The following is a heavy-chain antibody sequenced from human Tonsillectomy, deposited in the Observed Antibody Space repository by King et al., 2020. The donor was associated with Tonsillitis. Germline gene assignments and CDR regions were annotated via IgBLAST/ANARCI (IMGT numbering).Heavy chain of an antibody. CDR1: GYSFASYW. D-gene: IGHD3-10*01. CDR2: IYPGDSDT. CDR3: ARPHISQPSPSGAKQYYFDY. J-gene: IGHJ4*02. Sequence: DVQLVESGAEVKKPGESLKISCMGSGYSFASYWIGWVRQMPGKGLEWMGIIYPGDSDTRYSPSFQGQVSISADKSISTAYLQWSSLKASDTAMYYCARPHISQPSPSGAKQYYFDYWGQGTLVTVSS. V-gene: IGHV5-51*01.